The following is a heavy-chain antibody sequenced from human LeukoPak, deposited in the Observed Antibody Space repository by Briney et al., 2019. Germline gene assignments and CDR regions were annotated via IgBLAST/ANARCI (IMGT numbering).Heavy chain of an antibody. CDR2: IYYSGNS. D-gene: IGHD3-10*01. Sequence: PSETLPLTCTVSGGSISSSSYHWGWIRQPPGKGLEWIGSIYYSGNSYYNPSLKRRVTISVDTSKNQFSLKLSSVTAADTAVYYCARRGAGAHFDYWGQGTLVTVSS. V-gene: IGHV4-39*01. J-gene: IGHJ4*02. CDR1: GGSISSSSYH. CDR3: ARRGAGAHFDY.